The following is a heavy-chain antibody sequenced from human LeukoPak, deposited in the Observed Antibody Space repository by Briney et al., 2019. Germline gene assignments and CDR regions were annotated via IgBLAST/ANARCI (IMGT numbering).Heavy chain of an antibody. D-gene: IGHD3-22*01. V-gene: IGHV4-30-2*01. CDR3: ASYYYDSSGFDY. Sequence: PSQTLSLTCAVSGGSISSGGYSWSWIRQPPGKGLEWIGYIYHSGSTYYNPSLKSRATISVDRSKNQFSLKLSSVTAADTAVYYCASYYYDSSGFDYWGQGTLVTVSS. CDR1: GGSISSGGYS. CDR2: IYHSGST. J-gene: IGHJ4*02.